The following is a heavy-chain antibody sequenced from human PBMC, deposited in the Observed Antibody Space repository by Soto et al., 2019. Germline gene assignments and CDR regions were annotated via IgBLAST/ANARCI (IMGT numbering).Heavy chain of an antibody. V-gene: IGHV4-59*08. CDR2: IYYSGST. Sequence: SETLSLTCTVSGGSISSYYWSWIRQPPGKGLEWIGYIYYSGSTNYNPSLKSRVTISVDTSKNQFSLKLSSVTAADTAVYYCARQRGGYCSSTSCYDYYYSYMDVWGKGTTVTVSS. J-gene: IGHJ6*03. CDR3: ARQRGGYCSSTSCYDYYYSYMDV. D-gene: IGHD2-2*01. CDR1: GGSISSYY.